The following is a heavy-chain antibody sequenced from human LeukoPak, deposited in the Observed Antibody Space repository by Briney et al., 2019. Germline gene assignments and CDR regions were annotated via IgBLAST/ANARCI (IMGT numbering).Heavy chain of an antibody. D-gene: IGHD3-3*01. Sequence: GGSLRLSCAASGFTFDDYAMHWVRQAPGKGLEWVSLISGDGGRTYYADSVKGRFTISRDNSKNSLYLQMNSLRTEDTALYYCAKDTTIFGVAPPDYWGQGTLVAVSS. CDR2: ISGDGGRT. CDR3: AKDTTIFGVAPPDY. CDR1: GFTFDDYA. V-gene: IGHV3-43*02. J-gene: IGHJ4*02.